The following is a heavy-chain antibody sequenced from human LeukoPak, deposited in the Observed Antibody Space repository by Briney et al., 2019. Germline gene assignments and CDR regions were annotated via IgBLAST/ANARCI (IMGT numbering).Heavy chain of an antibody. Sequence: ASVKVSCKASGYTFTSYVIHWVRQAPGQRLEWMRWINAGNGNTKYSQELQDRVTITTDTSASTAYMELSSLRSEDMAVYYCARARYESRIWPKSRYDYYHYMDVWGKGTTVTVSS. CDR1: GYTFTSYV. J-gene: IGHJ6*03. V-gene: IGHV1-3*03. CDR2: INAGNGNT. CDR3: ARARYESRIWPKSRYDYYHYMDV. D-gene: IGHD3-3*01.